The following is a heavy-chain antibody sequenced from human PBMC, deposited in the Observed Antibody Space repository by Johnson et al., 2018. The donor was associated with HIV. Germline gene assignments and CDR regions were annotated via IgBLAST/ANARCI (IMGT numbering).Heavy chain of an antibody. J-gene: IGHJ3*02. D-gene: IGHD1-20*01. CDR3: AREVRYNLNQVPAFDI. Sequence: MLLVESGGGVVRPGGSLRLSCAASGFTFDDYGMSWVRQAPGKGLEWVSGINWNGGSTGYADSVKGRFTISRDNAKNSLYLQMNSLRAEDTALYYCAREVRYNLNQVPAFDIWGQGTMVTVSS. V-gene: IGHV3-20*04. CDR2: INWNGGST. CDR1: GFTFDDYG.